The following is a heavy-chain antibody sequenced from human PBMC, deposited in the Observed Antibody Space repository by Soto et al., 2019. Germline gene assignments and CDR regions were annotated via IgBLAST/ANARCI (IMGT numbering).Heavy chain of an antibody. D-gene: IGHD3-22*01. V-gene: IGHV3-23*01. J-gene: IGHJ4*02. CDR1: GFTFSSYA. Sequence: PGGSLRLSCAASGFTFSSYAMSWVRQAPGKGLEWVSAISGSGGSTYYADSVKGRFTISRDNSKNTLYLQMNSLRAEDTAVYYCAKRHYDSSGTPRAYYFDYWGQGTLVTVSS. CDR2: ISGSGGST. CDR3: AKRHYDSSGTPRAYYFDY.